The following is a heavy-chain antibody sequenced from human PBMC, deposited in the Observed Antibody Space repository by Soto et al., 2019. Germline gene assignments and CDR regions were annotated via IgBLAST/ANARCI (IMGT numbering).Heavy chain of an antibody. V-gene: IGHV4-4*02. CDR3: ARKTTAVPGAT. CDR2: ISHTGHT. D-gene: IGHD2-2*01. Sequence: ASETLSLTCTVSGDSISGVNWWSWVRQSPGKGLEYIGEISHTGHTTYHPSLQSRATISKDESKNQFSLNLTSVTAADTAVYYCARKTTAVPGATWGQGTLVTVSS. CDR1: GDSISGVNW. J-gene: IGHJ4*02.